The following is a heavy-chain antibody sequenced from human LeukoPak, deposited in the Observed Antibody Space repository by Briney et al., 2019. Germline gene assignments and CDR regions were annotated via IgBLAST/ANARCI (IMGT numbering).Heavy chain of an antibody. CDR2: INHSGST. Sequence: PSETLSLTCAVYGGSFSGYYWSWIRQPPGKGLEWIGEINHSGSTNYNPSPKSRVTISVDTSKNQFSLKLSSVTAADTAMYYCVKSGGYGLIDYWGQGTLVTVSS. V-gene: IGHV4-34*01. CDR3: VKSGGYGLIDY. D-gene: IGHD6-19*01. CDR1: GGSFSGYY. J-gene: IGHJ4*02.